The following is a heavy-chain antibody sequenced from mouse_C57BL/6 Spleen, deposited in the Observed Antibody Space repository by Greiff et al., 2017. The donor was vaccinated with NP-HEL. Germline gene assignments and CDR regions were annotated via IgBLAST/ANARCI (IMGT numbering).Heavy chain of an antibody. J-gene: IGHJ4*01. Sequence: VQLQQSGPELVKPGASVKIPCKASGYTFTDYNMDWVKQSHGKSLEWIGDINPNNGGTIYNQKFKGKATLTVDKSSSTAYMELRSLTSEDTAVYYCARRFYYGSSHYYAMDYWGQGTSVTVSS. CDR1: GYTFTDYN. CDR3: ARRFYYGSSHYYAMDY. CDR2: INPNNGGT. V-gene: IGHV1-18*01. D-gene: IGHD1-1*01.